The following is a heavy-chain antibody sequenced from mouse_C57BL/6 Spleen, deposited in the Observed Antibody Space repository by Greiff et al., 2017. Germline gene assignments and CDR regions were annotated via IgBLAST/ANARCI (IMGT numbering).Heavy chain of an antibody. J-gene: IGHJ1*01. CDR2: INYDGSST. Sequence: EVKLMESEGGLVQPGSSMKLSCTASGFTFSDYYMAWVRQVPEKGLEWVAYINYDGSSTYYLDSLKSRFIISRDNAKNILCLQMSSLKSEDTATYYCARSGTTTPYWYFDVWGAETTVTVSS. CDR3: ARSGTTTPYWYFDV. D-gene: IGHD2-14*01. CDR1: GFTFSDYY. V-gene: IGHV5-16*01.